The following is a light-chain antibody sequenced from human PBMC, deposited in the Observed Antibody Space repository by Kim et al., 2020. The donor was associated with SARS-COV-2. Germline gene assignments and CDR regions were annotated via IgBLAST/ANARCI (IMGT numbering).Light chain of an antibody. CDR1: SSNIGDGYD. J-gene: IGLJ2*01. Sequence: GQSVSISCPGSSSNIGDGYDVHRYQQLPRTAPQLPIYGNSKRPSGVPDRFSGSKSGTSASLAINGLQAEDEADYYCQSYDSRLSVVFGGGTQLTVL. V-gene: IGLV1-40*01. CDR3: QSYDSRLSVV. CDR2: GNS.